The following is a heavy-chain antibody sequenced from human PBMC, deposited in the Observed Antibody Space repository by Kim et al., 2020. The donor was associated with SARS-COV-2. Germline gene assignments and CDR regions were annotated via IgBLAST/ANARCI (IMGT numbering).Heavy chain of an antibody. Sequence: ASVKVSCKASGYTFTSYAMNWVRQAPGQGLEWMGWINTNTGNPTYAQGFTGRFVFSLDTSVSTAYLQISSLKAEDTAVYYCARDIVVVPAAIMGLPTLPFDPWGQGTLVTVSS. CDR1: GYTFTSYA. V-gene: IGHV7-4-1*02. CDR3: ARDIVVVPAAIMGLPTLPFDP. J-gene: IGHJ5*02. D-gene: IGHD2-2*01. CDR2: INTNTGNP.